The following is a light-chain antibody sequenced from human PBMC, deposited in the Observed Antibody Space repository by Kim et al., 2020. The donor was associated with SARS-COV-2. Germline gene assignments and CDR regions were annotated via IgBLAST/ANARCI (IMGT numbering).Light chain of an antibody. CDR3: NSRDSNDNVI. J-gene: IGLJ2*01. Sequence: VALGQTVKITCQGDSLRSYYATWYQQKPGQAPILVIYGKNNRPSGIPDRFSGSSSGNTASLTITGTQAGDEADYYCNSRDSNDNVIFGGGTKLTVL. CDR1: SLRSYY. V-gene: IGLV3-19*01. CDR2: GKN.